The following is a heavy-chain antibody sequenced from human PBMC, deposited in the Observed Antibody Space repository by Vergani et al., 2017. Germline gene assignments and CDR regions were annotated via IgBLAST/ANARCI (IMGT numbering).Heavy chain of an antibody. V-gene: IGHV4-59*01. CDR2: IYYSGST. Sequence: QVQLQESGPGLVKPSQTLSLTCTVSGGSISSYYWSWIRQPPGKGLEWIGYIYYSGSTNYNPSLKSRVTISVDTSKNQFSLKLSSVTAADTAVYYCAKARPFGELLYGPLKSPLDVWGKGTTVTVSS. CDR1: GGSISSYY. CDR3: AKARPFGELLYGPLKSPLDV. D-gene: IGHD3-10*01. J-gene: IGHJ6*04.